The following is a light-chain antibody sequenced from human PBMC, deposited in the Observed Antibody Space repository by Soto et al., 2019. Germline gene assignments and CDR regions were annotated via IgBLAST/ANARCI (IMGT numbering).Light chain of an antibody. Sequence: EIVLTQSPGTLSLSPGQRATLSCRASRSVTSRYLAWYQQKPGQAPRLLIFGASIRDTGIPDRFSGSGSGTDFTLTISRLEPEDFAVYYCQQYGSSQGTFGQGTKVDIX. V-gene: IGKV3-20*01. CDR1: RSVTSRY. CDR3: QQYGSSQGT. CDR2: GAS. J-gene: IGKJ1*01.